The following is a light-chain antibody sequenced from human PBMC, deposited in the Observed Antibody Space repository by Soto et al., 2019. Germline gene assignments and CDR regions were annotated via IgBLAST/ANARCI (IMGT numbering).Light chain of an antibody. V-gene: IGKV3-20*01. CDR3: QQYDSSLIT. J-gene: IGKJ5*01. CDR2: GAS. CDR1: QTVSSNY. Sequence: EIVLTQSPGTLSLSPGERATLSCRASQTVSSNYLAWYQQKPGQAPRLLIYGASSRATGIPDRFSGSGSETDFSLTISRLEPEDFAVYTCQQYDSSLITFGQGTRLEIK.